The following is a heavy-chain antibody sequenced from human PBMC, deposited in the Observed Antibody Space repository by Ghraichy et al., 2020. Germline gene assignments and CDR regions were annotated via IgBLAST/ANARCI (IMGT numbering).Heavy chain of an antibody. CDR1: GFTVSNNS. J-gene: IGHJ4*02. CDR2: IYSGGST. CDR3: VGASGSYFDY. Sequence: GGSLRLSCPASGFTVSNNSMNWVRQAPGKGLEWVSIIYSGGSTYNGDSVKGRFTISRDNSKNTLYLQMNSLRVEDTAVYYCVGASGSYFDYWGQGTLVTVSS. V-gene: IGHV3-66*01. D-gene: IGHD1-26*01.